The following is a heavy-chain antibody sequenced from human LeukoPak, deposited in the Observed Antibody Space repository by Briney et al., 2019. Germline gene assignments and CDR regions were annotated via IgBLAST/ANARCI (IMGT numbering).Heavy chain of an antibody. J-gene: IGHJ4*02. CDR1: GFTFSSYA. Sequence: GGSLRLSCAASGFTFSSYAMSWVRQAPGKGLEWVSAISGSGGSTYYADSVKGRFTISRDNSKNTLYLQMNSLRAEDTAVYYCATSVLRFLESGAYWGQGTLVTVSS. CDR3: ATSVLRFLESGAY. V-gene: IGHV3-23*01. CDR2: ISGSGGST. D-gene: IGHD3-3*01.